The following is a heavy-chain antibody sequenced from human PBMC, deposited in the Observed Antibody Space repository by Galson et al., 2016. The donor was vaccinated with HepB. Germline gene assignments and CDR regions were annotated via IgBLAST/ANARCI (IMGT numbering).Heavy chain of an antibody. CDR2: IYWDGPQ. J-gene: IGHJ4*02. Sequence: PALVKPTQTLTLTCVFSGFSLNSREQSVAWIRQPTGKALEWLALIYWDGPQRYSPSLTSRLTIAKDAAKNQVVLTLTNMYPEYTATYYCAHSLGGGHHYRDYWGPGIPVTVSS. CDR1: GFSLNSREQS. CDR3: AHSLGGGHHYRDY. D-gene: IGHD2-15*01. V-gene: IGHV2-5*02.